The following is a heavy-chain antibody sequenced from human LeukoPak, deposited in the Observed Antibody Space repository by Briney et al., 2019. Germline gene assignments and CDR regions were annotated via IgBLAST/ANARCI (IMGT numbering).Heavy chain of an antibody. CDR3: ARGGAYYGSGSYRKYYFDY. V-gene: IGHV1-46*01. D-gene: IGHD3-10*01. CDR2: INPSCGST. CDR1: GYTFTSYY. J-gene: IGHJ4*02. Sequence: ASVKVSCKASGYTFTSYYMHWVRQAPGQGLEWMGIINPSCGSTSYAQKFQGRVTMTRDTSTSTVYMELSSLRSEDTAVYYCARGGAYYGSGSYRKYYFDYWGQGTLVTVSS.